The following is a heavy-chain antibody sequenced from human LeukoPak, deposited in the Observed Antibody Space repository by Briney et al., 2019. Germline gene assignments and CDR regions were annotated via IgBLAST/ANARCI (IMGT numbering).Heavy chain of an antibody. Sequence: GGSLRLSCAASGFTFSTYNMNWVRQAPGKGLEWVSSITSSSSYIYYADSVKGRFTISRDNSKNTLYLQMNSLRVEDSAVYYCTRRGAVAGTLDYWGQGTLVTVSS. J-gene: IGHJ4*02. D-gene: IGHD6-19*01. CDR1: GFTFSTYN. CDR2: ITSSSSYI. V-gene: IGHV3-21*01. CDR3: TRRGAVAGTLDY.